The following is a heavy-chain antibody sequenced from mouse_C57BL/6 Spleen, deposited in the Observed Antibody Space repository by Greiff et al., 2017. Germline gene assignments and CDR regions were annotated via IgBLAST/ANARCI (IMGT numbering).Heavy chain of an antibody. D-gene: IGHD2-1*01. Sequence: QVQLKQPGAELVRPGSSVKLSCKASGYTFTSYWMHWVKQRPIQGLEWIGNIDPSDSETHYNQKFKDKATLTVDKSSSTAYMQLSSLTSEDSAVYYCARSIYYGNYGGAMDYWGQGTSVTVSS. CDR3: ARSIYYGNYGGAMDY. J-gene: IGHJ4*01. CDR1: GYTFTSYW. CDR2: IDPSDSET. V-gene: IGHV1-52*01.